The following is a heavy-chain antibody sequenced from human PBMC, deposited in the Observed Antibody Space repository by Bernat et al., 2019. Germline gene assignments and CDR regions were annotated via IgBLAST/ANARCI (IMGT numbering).Heavy chain of an antibody. D-gene: IGHD6-13*01. CDR1: GFTFSSYA. J-gene: IGHJ3*02. CDR2: ISYDGSNK. CDR3: ARYYQGSSWYLQKAFDI. Sequence: QVQLVESGGGVVQPGRSLRLSCAASGFTFSSYAMHWVRQAPGKGLEWEAVISYDGSNKYYADSVKGRFTISRDNSKNTVYLQMNSLRAEDTAVYYCARYYQGSSWYLQKAFDIWGQGTMVTVSS. V-gene: IGHV3-30-3*01.